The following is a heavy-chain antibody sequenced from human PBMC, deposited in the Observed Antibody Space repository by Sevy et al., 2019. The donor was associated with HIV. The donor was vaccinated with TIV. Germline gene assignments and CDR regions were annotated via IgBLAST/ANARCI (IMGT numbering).Heavy chain of an antibody. J-gene: IGHJ4*02. D-gene: IGHD2-15*01. CDR2: IYSGGST. CDR3: ASTSCSGGSCYSLIDA. CDR1: GFTVSGNY. Sequence: GGSLRLSCAASGFTVSGNYMSWVRQAPGKGLECVSVIYSGGSTYYADSVKGRFTISRDTSKTTLYLQMNSLRFEDTAVYYCASTSCSGGSCYSLIDAWGQGTLVTVSS. V-gene: IGHV3-66*02.